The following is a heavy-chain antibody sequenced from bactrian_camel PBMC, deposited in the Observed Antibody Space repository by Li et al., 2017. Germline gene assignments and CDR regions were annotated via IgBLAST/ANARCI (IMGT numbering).Heavy chain of an antibody. CDR1: GYWSNSNC. D-gene: IGHD2*01. CDR3: ATDGGAILADYPGDHCVKEFAYRE. Sequence: HVQLVESGGGSVQAGGSLRLSCVASGYWSNSNCMAWFRRPSGREREGVAAIDADGRSYYKDSVKDRCTVSRDNAKNTLYLQMNSLESEDSAMYYCATDGGAILADYPGDHCVKEFAYREWGQGTQVTVS. V-gene: IGHV3S1*01. CDR2: IDADGRS. J-gene: IGHJ4*01.